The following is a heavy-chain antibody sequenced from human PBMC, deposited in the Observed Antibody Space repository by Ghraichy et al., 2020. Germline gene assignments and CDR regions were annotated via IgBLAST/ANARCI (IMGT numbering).Heavy chain of an antibody. J-gene: IGHJ6*02. V-gene: IGHV1-8*01. CDR3: ARGKHTHYGMDV. CDR2: MNPNSGNT. CDR1: GYTFTSYD. Sequence: ASVKVSCKASGYTFTSYDINWVRQATGQGLEWMGWMNPNSGNTGYAQKFQGRVTMTRNTPISTAYMELSSLRSEDTAVYYCARGKHTHYGMDVWGQGTTVTVSS.